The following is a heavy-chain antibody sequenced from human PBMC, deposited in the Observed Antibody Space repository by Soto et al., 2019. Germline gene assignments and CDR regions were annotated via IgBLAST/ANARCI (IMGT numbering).Heavy chain of an antibody. D-gene: IGHD3-22*01. V-gene: IGHV4-31*03. CDR1: GGSISSGGYY. J-gene: IGHJ4*02. CDR2: IYYSGST. CDR3: ARVWDSSGPNFDY. Sequence: SETLSLTCTVSGGSISSGGYYWSWIRQHPGKGMEWIGYIYYSGSTYYNSSLKSRVTISVDTSKNQFSLKLSSVTAADTAVYYCARVWDSSGPNFDYWGQGTLVTVSS.